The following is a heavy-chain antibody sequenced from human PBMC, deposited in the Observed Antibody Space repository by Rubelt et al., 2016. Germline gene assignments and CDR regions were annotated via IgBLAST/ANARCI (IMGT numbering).Heavy chain of an antibody. Sequence: WVRQAPGQGLEWMGWISAYNGNTNYAQKFQGRVTITRDTSASTAYMELSSLRSEDTAVYYCARGVGTAFDPWGQGTLVTVSS. D-gene: IGHD1-1*01. V-gene: IGHV1-3*01. J-gene: IGHJ5*02. CDR3: ARGVGTAFDP. CDR2: ISAYNGNT.